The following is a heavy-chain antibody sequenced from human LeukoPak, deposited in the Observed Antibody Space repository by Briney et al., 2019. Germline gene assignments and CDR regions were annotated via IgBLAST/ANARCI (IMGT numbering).Heavy chain of an antibody. CDR2: ISAYNGNT. CDR3: ARGYYDILTGYYQYYFDY. J-gene: IGHJ4*02. CDR1: GYTFTSYG. Sequence: ASVKVSCKASGYTFTSYGISWVRQAPGQGLEWMGWISAYNGNTNYAQKLQGRVTMTTDTSTSTAYMELRSLRSDDTAVYYCARGYYDILTGYYQYYFDYWGQGTLVTVSS. D-gene: IGHD3-9*01. V-gene: IGHV1-18*01.